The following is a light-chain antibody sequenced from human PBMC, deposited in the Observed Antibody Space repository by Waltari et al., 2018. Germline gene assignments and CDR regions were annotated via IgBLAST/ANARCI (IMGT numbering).Light chain of an antibody. J-gene: IGKJ3*01. V-gene: IGKV1-9*01. CDR2: GTS. Sequence: DIQLTQSPSFLSASIGDRVTITCRASQGVSSYLAWYQQKPGKAPKLLIYGTSTLQSGVPSRFSGSGSGTEFTLTISSLQPEDFATYYCLQLNSNPPVFTFGPGTTVDFK. CDR1: QGVSSY. CDR3: LQLNSNPPVFT.